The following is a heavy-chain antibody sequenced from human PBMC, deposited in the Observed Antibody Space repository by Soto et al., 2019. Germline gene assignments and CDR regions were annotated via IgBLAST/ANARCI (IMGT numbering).Heavy chain of an antibody. Sequence: SVKVSCKTSGFTFSRSAVQWVRQAPGQRLEWIGWIIIASGQTNYAQNLQERITITRDMSTSTAYMELSSRRSEDTAIYYCAAELYIGGRCCSFNIWGQGTMVTVSS. D-gene: IGHD2-15*01. CDR3: AAELYIGGRCCSFNI. J-gene: IGHJ3*02. CDR2: IIIASGQT. CDR1: GFTFSRSA. V-gene: IGHV1-58*01.